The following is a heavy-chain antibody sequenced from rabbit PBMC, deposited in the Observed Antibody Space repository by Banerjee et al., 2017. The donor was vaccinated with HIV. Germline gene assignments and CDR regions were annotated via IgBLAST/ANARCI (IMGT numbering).Heavy chain of an antibody. D-gene: IGHD4-2*01. Sequence: QEQLEESGGDLVKPEGSLTLTCTASGFSFSNKYVMCWVRQAPGKGLEWIACIYAGSSGSTQYASWAKGRFTISKTSSTTVTLQMTSLTAADTATYFCARDDAGVVGYDWDLWGQGTLVTVS. CDR3: ARDDAGVVGYDWDL. V-gene: IGHV1S45*01. CDR2: IYAGSSGST. CDR1: GFSFSNKYV. J-gene: IGHJ3*01.